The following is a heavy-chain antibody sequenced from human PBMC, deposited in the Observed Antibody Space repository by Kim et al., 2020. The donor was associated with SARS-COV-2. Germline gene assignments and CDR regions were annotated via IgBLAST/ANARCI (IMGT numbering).Heavy chain of an antibody. D-gene: IGHD3-10*01. CDR2: VSSDAGIT. J-gene: IGHJ4*02. V-gene: IGHV3-23*01. CDR1: GFTFSSDA. Sequence: GGSLRLSCAASGFTFSSDAMSWVRQAPGKGLEWVSSVSSDAGITHYADSVKGRFTISRANSKNMLYLQMNSLRAEDTAFYYCANALRHLSMALDYWGQVT. CDR3: ANALRHLSMALDY.